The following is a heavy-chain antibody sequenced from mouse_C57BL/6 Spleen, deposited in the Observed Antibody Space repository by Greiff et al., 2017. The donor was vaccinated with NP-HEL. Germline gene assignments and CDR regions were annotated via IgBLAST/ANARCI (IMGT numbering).Heavy chain of an antibody. CDR1: GYTFTSYW. CDR3: AREEGAY. J-gene: IGHJ3*01. CDR2: IDPSDSYT. D-gene: IGHD3-3*01. Sequence: QVQLQQPGAELVRPGTSVKLSCKASGYTFTSYWMHWVKQRPGQGLEWIGVIDPSDSYTNYNQKFKGKATLTVDTSSSTAYMQLSSLTSEDSAVYYCAREEGAYWGQGTLVTVSA. V-gene: IGHV1-59*01.